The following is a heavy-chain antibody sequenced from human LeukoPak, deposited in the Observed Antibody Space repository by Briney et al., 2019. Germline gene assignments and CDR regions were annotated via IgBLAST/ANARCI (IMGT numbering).Heavy chain of an antibody. CDR1: GFSLSTSGVG. Sequence: SGPTLVNPTQTLTLTCTFSGFSLSTSGVGVGWIRQPPGKALEWLARIDWDDDKYYSTSLKTRLTISKDTSKNQVVLTMTNMDPVDTATYYCARIAMGATTVSGFDIWGQGTMVTVSS. CDR2: IDWDDDK. CDR3: ARIAMGATTVSGFDI. J-gene: IGHJ3*02. D-gene: IGHD1-26*01. V-gene: IGHV2-70*11.